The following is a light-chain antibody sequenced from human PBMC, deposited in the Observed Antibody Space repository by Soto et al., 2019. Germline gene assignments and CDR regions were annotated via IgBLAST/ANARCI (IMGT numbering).Light chain of an antibody. J-gene: IGLJ1*01. Sequence: QSALTQPASVSGSPGQSITISCTGSTSDVGSSNYVSWYQQHPGKAPKLILYEVSHRPSGVSDRFSGSKSGNTASLTVSWLQAKDEADYYCSSYTIITTPFVFGSGTKLTVL. CDR3: SSYTIITTPFV. V-gene: IGLV2-14*01. CDR1: TSDVGSSNY. CDR2: EVS.